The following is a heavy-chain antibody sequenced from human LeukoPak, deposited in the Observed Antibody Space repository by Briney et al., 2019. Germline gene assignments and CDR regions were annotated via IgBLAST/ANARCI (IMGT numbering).Heavy chain of an antibody. Sequence: GASVEVSCKASSYPFTRYGISWVRQAPGQGIEWMGWISGSNGNTNYAQKFLGRVTMTADTSTSTAYMELRSLTSDDTAVYYCARSGRGTYYYFDLWGQGTLVTVSS. CDR1: SYPFTRYG. CDR2: ISGSNGNT. V-gene: IGHV1-18*01. D-gene: IGHD3-10*01. J-gene: IGHJ4*02. CDR3: ARSGRGTYYYFDL.